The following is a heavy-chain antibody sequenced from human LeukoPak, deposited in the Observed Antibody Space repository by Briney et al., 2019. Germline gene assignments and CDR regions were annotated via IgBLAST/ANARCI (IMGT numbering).Heavy chain of an antibody. D-gene: IGHD3-10*01. CDR1: GGTFSSYA. J-gene: IGHJ6*02. CDR2: IIPILGIA. Sequence: GASVKVSCKASGGTFSSYAISWVRQAPGQGLEWMGRIIPILGIANYAQKFQGRVTITADKSTGTAYMELSSLRSEDTAVYYCARDRYGSGSYYNREAYYYYGMDVWGQGTTVTVSS. CDR3: ARDRYGSGSYYNREAYYYYGMDV. V-gene: IGHV1-69*04.